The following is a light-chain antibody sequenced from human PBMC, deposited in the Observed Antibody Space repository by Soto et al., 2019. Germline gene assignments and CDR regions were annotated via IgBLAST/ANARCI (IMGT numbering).Light chain of an antibody. CDR3: SSYAGSSNV. J-gene: IGLJ1*01. Sequence: QSALTQPASVSGSPGQSITISCTGTSSDIGGYNFVSWYQHHPGKAPKFIIYEVNKRPSGVPDRFSGSKSGNTASLTVSGLQAEDEADYYCSSYAGSSNVFGTGTKLTVL. CDR2: EVN. V-gene: IGLV2-8*01. CDR1: SSDIGGYNF.